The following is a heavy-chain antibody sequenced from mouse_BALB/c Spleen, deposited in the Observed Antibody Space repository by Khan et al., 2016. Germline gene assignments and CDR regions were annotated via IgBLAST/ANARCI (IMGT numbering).Heavy chain of an antibody. J-gene: IGHJ2*01. Sequence: QVQLQQSGAELARPGASVKLSCKASGYTFTSYWMQWVKQRPGQGLEWIGAIYPGDGDTRYTQKFKGKATLTADKSSSTAYMQLSSLASEDSAVYYCTSYCDSSYDYFDYWGQGTTLTVSS. D-gene: IGHD1-1*01. CDR1: GYTFTSYW. V-gene: IGHV1-87*01. CDR2: IYPGDGDT. CDR3: TSYCDSSYDYFDY.